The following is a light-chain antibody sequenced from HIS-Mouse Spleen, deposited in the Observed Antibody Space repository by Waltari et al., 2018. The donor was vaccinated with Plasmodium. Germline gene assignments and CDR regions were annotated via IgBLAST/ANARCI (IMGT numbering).Light chain of an antibody. V-gene: IGLV3-1*01. J-gene: IGLJ2*01. Sequence: SYELTQPPSVSVSPGQTASITCSGAKLGYHYACWYQQKPGQSPVLVIYQDSKRPSGIPERFSGSNSGNTATLTISGTQAMDEADYYCQAWDSSTVVFGGGTKLTVL. CDR3: QAWDSSTVV. CDR2: QDS. CDR1: KLGYHY.